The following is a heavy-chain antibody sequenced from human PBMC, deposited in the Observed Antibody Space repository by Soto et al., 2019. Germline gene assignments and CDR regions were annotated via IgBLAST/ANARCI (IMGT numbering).Heavy chain of an antibody. CDR3: ARDLQQQLVLARRWFDP. J-gene: IGHJ5*02. Sequence: GGALRLSCAASGFTFSSYSMNWVRQAPGKGLEWVSSISSSSSYISYADSVKGRFTISRDNAKNSLYLQLNGLRAEDTAVYYCARDLQQQLVLARRWFDPWGQRTLVTVSS. CDR2: ISSSSSYI. D-gene: IGHD6-13*01. V-gene: IGHV3-21*01. CDR1: GFTFSSYS.